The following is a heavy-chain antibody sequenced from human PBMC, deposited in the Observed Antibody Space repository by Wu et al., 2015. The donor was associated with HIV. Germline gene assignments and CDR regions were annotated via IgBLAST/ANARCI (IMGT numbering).Heavy chain of an antibody. Sequence: QVQLVQSGAEVKKPGASVKVSCKASGYTFTSYGISWLRQAPGQGLEWMGWISGYNGNTNYAQNLQGRVTMTTDTSTNTVYMELRSLRSDDTAVYYCVRDSTEDRPNWFDPWGQGTLVIVSS. CDR2: ISGYNGNT. V-gene: IGHV1-18*01. J-gene: IGHJ5*02. CDR1: GYTFTSYG. D-gene: IGHD6-6*01. CDR3: VRDSTEDRPNWFDP.